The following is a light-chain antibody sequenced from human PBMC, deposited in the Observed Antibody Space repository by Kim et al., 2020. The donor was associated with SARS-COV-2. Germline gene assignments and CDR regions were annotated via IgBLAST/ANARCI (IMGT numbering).Light chain of an antibody. CDR1: SSDVGGYDF. V-gene: IGLV2-14*03. CDR2: DVS. Sequence: QSALTQPASLSGSPGQSITISCTGTSSDVGGYDFVSWYQQHPGKVPKLMIYDVSVRPSGVSNRFSGSKSGNTASLTISGLQAEDEADYYCNSFTTSNTHVFGTGTKVTVL. CDR3: NSFTTSNTHV. J-gene: IGLJ1*01.